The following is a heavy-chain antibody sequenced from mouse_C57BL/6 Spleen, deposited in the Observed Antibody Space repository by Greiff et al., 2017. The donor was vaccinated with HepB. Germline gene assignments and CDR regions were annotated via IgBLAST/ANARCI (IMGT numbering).Heavy chain of an antibody. CDR3: ARRGTFTTVVAYWYFDV. D-gene: IGHD1-1*01. Sequence: EVKLMESGGDLVKPGGSLKLSCAASGFTFSSYGMSWVRQTPDKRLEWVATISSGGSYTYYPDSVKGRFTISRDNAKNTLYLQMSSLKSEDTAMYYCARRGTFTTVVAYWYFDVWGTGTTVTVSS. CDR2: ISSGGSYT. V-gene: IGHV5-6*02. CDR1: GFTFSSYG. J-gene: IGHJ1*03.